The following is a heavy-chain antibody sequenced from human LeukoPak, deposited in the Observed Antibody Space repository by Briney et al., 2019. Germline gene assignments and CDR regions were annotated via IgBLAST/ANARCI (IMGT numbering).Heavy chain of an antibody. CDR3: ASDIGD. CDR2: ISVDGSTT. CDR1: GFTISSYW. D-gene: IGHD3-10*01. Sequence: PGGSLRLSCAASGFTISSYWMHWGRQVPGKGLVWVSRISVDGSTTTYADSVKGRFSISRDIAKNTVYLQMSSLRAEDTAVYYCASDIGDWGQGTLVTVSS. V-gene: IGHV3-74*01. J-gene: IGHJ4*02.